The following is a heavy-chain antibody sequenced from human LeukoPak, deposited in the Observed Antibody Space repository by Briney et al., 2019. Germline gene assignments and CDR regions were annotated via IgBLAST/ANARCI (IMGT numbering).Heavy chain of an antibody. CDR3: ARAPRAYCSTTGSCFQDY. CDR1: GGSIGASINSPNW. V-gene: IGHV4-4*02. J-gene: IGHJ4*02. Sequence: SGTLSLTCAVSGGSIGASINSPNWWSWVRQPPGKGLEWIGEIFHSGSTNYNPSLKSRVTMSVDKSKNQFSLNLTSVTAADTAVYFCARAPRAYCSTTGSCFQDYWGQGTLVTVSS. D-gene: IGHD2-2*01. CDR2: IFHSGST.